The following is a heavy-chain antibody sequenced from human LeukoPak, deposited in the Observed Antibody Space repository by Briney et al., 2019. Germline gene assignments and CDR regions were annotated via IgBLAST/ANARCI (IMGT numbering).Heavy chain of an antibody. CDR2: IIGSSGDT. V-gene: IGHV3-23*01. CDR1: GFRFSNYA. D-gene: IGHD5-12*01. J-gene: IGHJ4*02. CDR3: AKGAYDYIEMGYIDY. Sequence: GGSLRLSCAASGFRFSNYAMNWVRQAPGKGLEWVSLIIGSSGDTFYADSVKGRFTISRDNSKNTLFLQMNSLRAEDSALYYCAKGAYDYIEMGYIDYWGQGTLVTVSS.